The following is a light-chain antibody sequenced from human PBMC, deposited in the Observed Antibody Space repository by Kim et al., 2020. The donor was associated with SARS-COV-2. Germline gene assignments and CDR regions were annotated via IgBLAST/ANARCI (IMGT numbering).Light chain of an antibody. V-gene: IGKV1-39*01. CDR2: TAS. Sequence: DIQMTQSPSSLSASVGDRVTITCRASQIISSSLNWYQQKPGKPPKLLIYTASSLQSGVPSRFSGSGFGTDFTLTISSLQPEDFATYYCQHSYNTPQTFGQGTKVDIK. J-gene: IGKJ1*01. CDR1: QIISSS. CDR3: QHSYNTPQT.